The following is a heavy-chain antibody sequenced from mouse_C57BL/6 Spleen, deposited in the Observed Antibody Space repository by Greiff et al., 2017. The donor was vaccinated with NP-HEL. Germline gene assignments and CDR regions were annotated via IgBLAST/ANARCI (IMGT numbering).Heavy chain of an antibody. V-gene: IGHV1-61*01. CDR3: AREGHGYYDY. Sequence: QVQLQQPGAELVRPGSSVKLSCKASGYTFTSYWMDWVKQRPGQGLEWIGNIYPSDSETHYNQKFKDKATLTVDKSSSTAYMQLSSLTSEDSAVYYCAREGHGYYDYWGQGTTLTVSS. CDR2: IYPSDSET. CDR1: GYTFTSYW. D-gene: IGHD2-3*01. J-gene: IGHJ2*01.